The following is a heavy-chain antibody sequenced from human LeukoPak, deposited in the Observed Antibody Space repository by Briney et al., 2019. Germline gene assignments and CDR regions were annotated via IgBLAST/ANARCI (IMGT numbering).Heavy chain of an antibody. J-gene: IGHJ4*02. V-gene: IGHV1-2*02. CDR3: ARDPVVQYYFDY. CDR2: INPNSGGT. D-gene: IGHD2-15*01. Sequence: ASVKVSCKASGYTFTGYYMHWVRQAPGQGLEWMGWINPNSGGTNYAQKFQGRVTMTRDTSISTAYMELSRLRSDDTAVYYCARDPVVQYYFDYWGQGTLVTVSS. CDR1: GYTFTGYY.